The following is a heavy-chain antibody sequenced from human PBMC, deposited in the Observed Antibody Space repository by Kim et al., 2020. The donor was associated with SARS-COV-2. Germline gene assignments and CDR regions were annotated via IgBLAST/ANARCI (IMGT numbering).Heavy chain of an antibody. CDR2: IKSKTDGGTT. D-gene: IGHD3-22*01. V-gene: IGHV3-15*01. J-gene: IGHJ3*02. CDR1: GFTFSNAW. Sequence: GGSLRLSCAASGFTFSNAWMSWVRQAPGKGLEWVGRIKSKTDGGTTDYAAPVKGRFTISRDDSKNTLYLQMNSLKTEDTAVYYCTTETPGDYYDSSGYYPDAFDIWGQGTMVTVSS. CDR3: TTETPGDYYDSSGYYPDAFDI.